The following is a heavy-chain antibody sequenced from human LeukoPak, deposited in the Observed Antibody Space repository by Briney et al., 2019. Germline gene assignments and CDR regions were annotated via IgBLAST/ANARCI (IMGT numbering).Heavy chain of an antibody. D-gene: IGHD3-10*01. CDR2: ISYDGNNK. V-gene: IGHV3-30*01. CDR1: GFTLSRNV. Sequence: GGSLRLSCAASGFTLSRNVMHWVRQAPGKGLEWEALISYDGNNKFYADSVKGRVTISRDNSRNTLFLQMNSLRGEDAAVYSCARGGIPTGPYYYFYYMDVWGKGTAVTVSS. CDR3: ARGGIPTGPYYYFYYMDV. J-gene: IGHJ6*03.